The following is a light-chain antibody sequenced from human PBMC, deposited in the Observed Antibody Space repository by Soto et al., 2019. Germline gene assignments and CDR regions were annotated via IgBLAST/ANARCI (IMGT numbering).Light chain of an antibody. V-gene: IGKV1-39*01. Sequence: DIQMTQSPSSLSASVGDRVTITCRASQSISSYLNWYQQKPGKAPKLLIYAASSLQSGVPSRFSGSGYGTDFTLTIISLRPEDFATYYCQHSNSTPRTFGQGPKVEIK. J-gene: IGKJ1*01. CDR3: QHSNSTPRT. CDR1: QSISSY. CDR2: AAS.